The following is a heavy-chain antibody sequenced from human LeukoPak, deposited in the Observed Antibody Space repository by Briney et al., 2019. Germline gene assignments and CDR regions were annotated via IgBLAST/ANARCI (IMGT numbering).Heavy chain of an antibody. J-gene: IGHJ4*02. V-gene: IGHV5-51*01. Sequence: RGESLKISCKGSGYRFTTYWIGWVRQMPGKGLEWMGIIYPGDSDTRYSPSFQGQVTISADKSISTAYLQWSSLKASDTAIYYCARPSNYGSGSYYTLLYWGQGTLATVSS. CDR2: IYPGDSDT. D-gene: IGHD3-10*01. CDR3: ARPSNYGSGSYYTLLY. CDR1: GYRFTTYW.